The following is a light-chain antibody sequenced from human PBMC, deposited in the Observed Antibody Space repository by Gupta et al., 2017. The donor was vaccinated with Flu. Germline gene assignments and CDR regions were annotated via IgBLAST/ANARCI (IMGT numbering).Light chain of an antibody. CDR2: SNN. Sequence: SVLPQPPSASGTRGQPVTLSCSGSSSNIGSNTVNWYHQLPGTAPKLLIYSNNQRPSGVPDRFSGSKSGTSASLAISGLQSEDEADYYCAAWDDSLNGRWVFGGGTKLTVL. V-gene: IGLV1-44*01. CDR3: AAWDDSLNGRWV. J-gene: IGLJ3*02. CDR1: SSNIGSNT.